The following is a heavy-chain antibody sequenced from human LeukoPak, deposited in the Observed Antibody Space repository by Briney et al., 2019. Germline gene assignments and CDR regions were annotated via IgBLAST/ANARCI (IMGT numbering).Heavy chain of an antibody. Sequence: GGSLRLSCAASGFTFTSYAMSWVRQAPGRGLEWVSAIEGTGPGRFYADSVKGRFTISRDNSKNTLFLQMNSLRTEDTALYYCAKDRPGSFDIWGRGTMVTVSS. J-gene: IGHJ3*02. V-gene: IGHV3-23*01. CDR3: AKDRPGSFDI. CDR2: IEGTGPGR. CDR1: GFTFTSYA.